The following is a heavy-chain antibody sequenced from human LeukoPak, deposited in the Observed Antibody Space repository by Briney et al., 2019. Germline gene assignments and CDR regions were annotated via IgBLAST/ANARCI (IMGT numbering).Heavy chain of an antibody. D-gene: IGHD7-27*01. CDR1: GFTFSSYA. CDR2: ISGSGGST. J-gene: IGHJ4*02. V-gene: IGHV3-23*01. CDR3: ARDEGPSGDYFDY. Sequence: GSLRLSCAASGFTFSSYAMSWVRQAPGKGLEWVSAISGSGGSTYYADSVKGRFTISRDNSKNTLYLQMNSLRAEDTAVYYCARDEGPSGDYFDYWGQGTLVTVSS.